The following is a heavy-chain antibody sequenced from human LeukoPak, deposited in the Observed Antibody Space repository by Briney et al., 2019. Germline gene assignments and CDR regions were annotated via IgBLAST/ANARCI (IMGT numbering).Heavy chain of an antibody. J-gene: IGHJ4*02. D-gene: IGHD3-22*01. CDR3: ARETYYYDSSGYWMADY. Sequence: ASVKVSCKASGYTFTSYAMNWVRQAPGQGLEWMGWINTNTGNPTYAQGFTGRFVFSLDTSVSAAYLQISSLKAEDTAVYYCARETYYYDSSGYWMADYWGQGTLVTVSS. CDR1: GYTFTSYA. CDR2: INTNTGNP. V-gene: IGHV7-4-1*02.